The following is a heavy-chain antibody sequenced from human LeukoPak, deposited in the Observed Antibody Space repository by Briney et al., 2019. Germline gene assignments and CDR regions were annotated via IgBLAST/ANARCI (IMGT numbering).Heavy chain of an antibody. D-gene: IGHD3-10*01. CDR2: IYYSGST. CDR1: GGSISSSSYY. J-gene: IGHJ4*02. V-gene: IGHV4-61*05. Sequence: SETLSLTCTVSGGSISSSSYYWGWIRQPPGKGLEWIGYIYYSGSTNYNPSLKSRVTISVDTSKNQFSLKLSSATAADTAVYYCARGPDNPGEYYFDYWGQGTLVTVSS. CDR3: ARGPDNPGEYYFDY.